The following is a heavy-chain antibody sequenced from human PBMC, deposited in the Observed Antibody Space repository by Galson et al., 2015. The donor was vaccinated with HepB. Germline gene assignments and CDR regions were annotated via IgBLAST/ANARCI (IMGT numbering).Heavy chain of an antibody. J-gene: IGHJ4*02. D-gene: IGHD1-26*01. CDR3: AKDGSGSYYAPESHFDY. CDR1: GFTFSSYG. CDR2: ISYDGSNK. V-gene: IGHV3-30*18. Sequence: SLRLSCAASGFTFSSYGIHWVRQAPGKGLEWVAVISYDGSNKYYADSVKGRFTISRDNSKNTLYLQMNSLRAEDTAVYYCAKDGSGSYYAPESHFDYWGQGTLVTVSS.